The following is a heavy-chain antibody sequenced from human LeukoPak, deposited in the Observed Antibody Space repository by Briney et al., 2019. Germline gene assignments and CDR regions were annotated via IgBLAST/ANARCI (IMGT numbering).Heavy chain of an antibody. Sequence: PGTSLRLSCAASGFKFSIYVIHWVRQAPGKGLEWVSVVSSDGSNKYYAASVKGRFTISRDNSKNTLYLQMNSLRAEDTAVYYCAKGQVRYFDWSPFDPWGQGTLVTVSS. D-gene: IGHD3-9*01. CDR3: AKGQVRYFDWSPFDP. CDR2: VSSDGSNK. J-gene: IGHJ5*02. V-gene: IGHV3-30-3*01. CDR1: GFKFSIYV.